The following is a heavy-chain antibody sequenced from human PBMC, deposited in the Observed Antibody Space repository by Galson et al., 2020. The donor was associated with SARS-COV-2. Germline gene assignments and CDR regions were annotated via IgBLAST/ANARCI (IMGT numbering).Heavy chain of an antibody. CDR2: IYPNNGDT. J-gene: IGHJ4*02. CDR1: GYTFTAYY. CDR3: ARLDAYGPGY. Sequence: ASVKVSCKASGYTFTAYYMHWVRQAPGQGLEWMGWIYPNNGDTDYAQKFQDRVTLTTDTSISTAYMELSRLRSDDTAVYYCARLDAYGPGYWGQGTLVTVSS. D-gene: IGHD2-21*01. V-gene: IGHV1-2*02.